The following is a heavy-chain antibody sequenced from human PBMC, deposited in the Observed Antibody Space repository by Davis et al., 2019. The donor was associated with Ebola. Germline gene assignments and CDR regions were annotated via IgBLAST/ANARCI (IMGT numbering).Heavy chain of an antibody. D-gene: IGHD5-24*01. V-gene: IGHV5-51*01. J-gene: IGHJ3*01. CDR3: ARGAGYNDRGDGFNV. CDR2: IYPGDSDT. CDR1: EYIFTAYC. Sequence: GSLRLSCKGSEYIFTAYCIGWVRQMPGKGLEWMGMIYPGDSDTRYSPSFQGQVTISADKSINTAYMQWSSLKASDTAMYYCARGAGYNDRGDGFNVWGHGTMVTVSS.